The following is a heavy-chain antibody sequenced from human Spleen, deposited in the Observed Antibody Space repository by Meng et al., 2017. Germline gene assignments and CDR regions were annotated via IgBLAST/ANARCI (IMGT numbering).Heavy chain of an antibody. CDR1: SVSCTNVD. Sequence: HVQRLSSGPGPVRPSGTLVQVCVGHSVSCTNVDCHVIRQPPGKGLEGLGKIEQSGSTDYDPALAGQATRSVYPSHCNRSLWLSLVPAPDAALYYCERVPTRITHAFDYYCDRALVTVSS. J-gene: IGHJ4*01. CDR3: ERVPTRITHAFDY. CDR2: IEQSGST. D-gene: IGHD4-11*01. V-gene: IGHV4-34*01.